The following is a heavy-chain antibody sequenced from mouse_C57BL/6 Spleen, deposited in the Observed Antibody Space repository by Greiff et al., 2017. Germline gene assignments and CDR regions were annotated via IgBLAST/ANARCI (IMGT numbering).Heavy chain of an antibody. Sequence: QVQLQQPGAELVKPGASVKMSCKASGYTFTSYWITWVKQRPGQGLEWIGDIFPGSGSTNYNEKFKSKATLTVDTSSSTAYMQLSSLTSVDSAVYYCARGSSGYVPYFDYWGQGTTLTVSS. CDR3: ARGSSGYVPYFDY. V-gene: IGHV1-55*01. CDR2: IFPGSGST. CDR1: GYTFTSYW. J-gene: IGHJ2*01. D-gene: IGHD3-2*02.